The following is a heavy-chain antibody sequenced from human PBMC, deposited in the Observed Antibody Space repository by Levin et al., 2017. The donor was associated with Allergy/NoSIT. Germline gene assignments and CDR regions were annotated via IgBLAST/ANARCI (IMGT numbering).Heavy chain of an antibody. J-gene: IGHJ4*02. V-gene: IGHV3-49*03. CDR1: GFTFGDYA. CDR2: IRSKAYGGTS. CDR3: SRDHFRPGDYFDY. D-gene: IGHD3-3*02. Sequence: GGSLRLSCATSGFTFGDYAMNWFRQAPGKELEWVGFIRSKAYGGTSEYAASVKGRISISRDDSKSIAYLQMNSLKTEDTAVYFCSRDHFRPGDYFDYWGQGTLVTVSS.